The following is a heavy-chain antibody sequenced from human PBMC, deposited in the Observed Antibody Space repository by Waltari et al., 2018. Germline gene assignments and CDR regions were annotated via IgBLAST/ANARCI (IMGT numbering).Heavy chain of an antibody. J-gene: IGHJ4*02. V-gene: IGHV4-39*01. CDR2: IYYSGST. D-gene: IGHD3-10*01. CDR3: ARLPTYYSGSGSYYPGYFDY. Sequence: QLQLQESGPGLVKPSETLSLTCTVSGGSLSSNSYYWGWIRQPPGKGLEWIGSIYYSGSTFYNPSLKSRVTISVDMSENQFSLKLSSVTAADTAVYYCARLPTYYSGSGSYYPGYFDYWGQGTLVTVSS. CDR1: GGSLSSNSYY.